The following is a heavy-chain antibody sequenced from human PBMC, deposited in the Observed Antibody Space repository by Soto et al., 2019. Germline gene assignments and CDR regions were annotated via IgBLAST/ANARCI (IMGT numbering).Heavy chain of an antibody. CDR2: IIPIFGTA. CDR3: AGAARPTSYYSYGMDV. D-gene: IGHD6-6*01. V-gene: IGHV1-69*01. CDR1: GGTFSSYA. Sequence: QVQLVQSGAEVKKPGSSVKVSCKASGGTFSSYAISWVRQAPGQGLEWMGGIIPIFGTANYAQKFQGRVTITADESTSTAYMELSSLRSEDTAVYYCAGAARPTSYYSYGMDVWGQGTTVTVSS. J-gene: IGHJ6*02.